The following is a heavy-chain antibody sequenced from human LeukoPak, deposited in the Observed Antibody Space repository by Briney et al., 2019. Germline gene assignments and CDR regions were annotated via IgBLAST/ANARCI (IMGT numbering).Heavy chain of an antibody. CDR3: ARHKAGNPIDY. V-gene: IGHV4-59*05. CDR2: IYYSGST. D-gene: IGHD4-23*01. CDR1: GGSLRSYY. J-gene: IGHJ4*02. Sequence: SETLSLTCTVSGGSLRSYYWNWIRQPPGKGLEWIGSIYYSGSTYYNPSLKSRVTISVDTSKNQFSLKLSSVTAADTAVYYCARHKAGNPIDYWGQGTLVTVSS.